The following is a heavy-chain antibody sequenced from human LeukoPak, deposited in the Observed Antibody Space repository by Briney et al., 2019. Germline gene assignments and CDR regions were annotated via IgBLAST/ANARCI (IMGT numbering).Heavy chain of an antibody. Sequence: ASVKVSCKVSGYTLTELSMHWVRQAPGKGLEWMGGFDPEDGETIYAQKFQGRVTMTEDTSTDTAYMELSSLRSEDMAVYYCATGLLNYGSGSYGYYYYYYGMDVWGQGTTVTVSS. CDR3: ATGLLNYGSGSYGYYYYYYGMDV. J-gene: IGHJ6*02. D-gene: IGHD3-10*01. CDR2: FDPEDGET. CDR1: GYTLTELS. V-gene: IGHV1-24*01.